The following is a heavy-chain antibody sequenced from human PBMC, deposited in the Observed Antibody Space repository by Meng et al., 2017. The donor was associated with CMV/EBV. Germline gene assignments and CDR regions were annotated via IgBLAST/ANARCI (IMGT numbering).Heavy chain of an antibody. Sequence: SLRRYSLNSVRQAPGAWLDWISSLSSSCSYICYADSVQGRFTISRDHAKNSLYLQMNSLRAEDTAVYYCARDLKQDIVVVPAAYYFDYWGQGTLVTVSS. D-gene: IGHD2-2*01. J-gene: IGHJ4*02. V-gene: IGHV3-21*01. CDR2: LSSSCSYI. CDR1: SLRRYS. CDR3: ARDLKQDIVVVPAAYYFDY.